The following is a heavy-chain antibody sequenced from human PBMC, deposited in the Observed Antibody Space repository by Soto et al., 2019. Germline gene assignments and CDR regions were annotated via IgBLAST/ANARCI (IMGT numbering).Heavy chain of an antibody. D-gene: IGHD3-9*01. J-gene: IGHJ5*02. V-gene: IGHV4-31*03. CDR1: GGSISSGGYY. Sequence: PSETLSRTCIVSGGSISSGGYYWSWIRQHPGKGLEWGGYIYYRGSTYYNPSLKSRVTISVDTSKNQFSLKLSSVTAADTAVYYCARGFAWLFPNRFDPWGQGTLVTVSS. CDR3: ARGFAWLFPNRFDP. CDR2: IYYRGST.